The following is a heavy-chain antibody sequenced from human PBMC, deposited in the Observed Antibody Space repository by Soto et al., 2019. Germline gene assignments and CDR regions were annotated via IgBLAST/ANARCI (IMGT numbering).Heavy chain of an antibody. D-gene: IGHD3-22*01. CDR3: ARQGHYYDSSGYSWFDP. J-gene: IGHJ5*02. CDR1: GGSISSYY. V-gene: IGHV4-59*08. Sequence: QVQLQESGPGLVKPSETLSLTCTVSGGSISSYYWSWIRQPPGKGLEWIGYIYYSGSTNYNPSLKSRVTISVDTSKNQFSLKLSSVTAADTAVYYCARQGHYYDSSGYSWFDPWGQGTLVTVSS. CDR2: IYYSGST.